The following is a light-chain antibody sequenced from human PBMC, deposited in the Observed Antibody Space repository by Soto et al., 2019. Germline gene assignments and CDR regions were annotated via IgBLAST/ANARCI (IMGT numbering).Light chain of an antibody. CDR2: KAS. Sequence: DIQMTQSPSTLSASVGDRVTITCRASQSISYWLAWYQQKPGTAPNLLIYKASTLESGDPSRFSGSGSGTEFTLTISSLQPDDFATYYCQQYNIYWTFGQGTKVEIK. CDR1: QSISYW. CDR3: QQYNIYWT. J-gene: IGKJ1*01. V-gene: IGKV1-5*03.